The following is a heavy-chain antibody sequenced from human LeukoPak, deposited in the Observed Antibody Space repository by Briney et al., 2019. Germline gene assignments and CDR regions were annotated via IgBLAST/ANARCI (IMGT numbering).Heavy chain of an antibody. CDR3: ARQNEKYTSGWYTA. CDR1: GYTFTSYG. J-gene: IGHJ5*02. CDR2: ISAYNGNT. Sequence: ASVKVSCKASGYTFTSYGFSWVRQAPGQGLEWMGWISAYNGNTKYAQKVQGRATMTADTSTSTAYMELRSLRSDDTAVYYCARQNEKYTSGWYTAWGQGTLVTVSS. V-gene: IGHV1-18*01. D-gene: IGHD6-19*01.